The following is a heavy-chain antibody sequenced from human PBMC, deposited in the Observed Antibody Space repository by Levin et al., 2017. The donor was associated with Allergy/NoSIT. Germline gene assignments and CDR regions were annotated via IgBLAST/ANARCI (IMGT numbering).Heavy chain of an antibody. V-gene: IGHV4-59*01. Sequence: SETLSLTCTVSGDSISSYYWSWIRQPPGKGLEWIGYIYYSGNTNYNPSLKSRITISLDTSKNEFSLKLRSVTAADTAVYYCAGEYGGDWYFDLWGRGTLVTVSS. CDR3: AGEYGGDWYFDL. CDR1: GDSISSYY. CDR2: IYYSGNT. J-gene: IGHJ2*01. D-gene: IGHD2-21*01.